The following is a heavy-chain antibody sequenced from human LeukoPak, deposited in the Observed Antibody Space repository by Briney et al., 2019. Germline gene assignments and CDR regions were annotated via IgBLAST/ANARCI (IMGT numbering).Heavy chain of an antibody. J-gene: IGHJ4*02. CDR2: INPNSGGT. Sequence: ASVKVSCKASGYTFTGYYMHWVRQAPGQGLEWMGWINPNSGGTNYAQKFQGRVTMTRDTSISTAYMELSRLRSDDTAVYYCAIRGDGYKRAIDYWGQGTLVTVSS. D-gene: IGHD5-24*01. V-gene: IGHV1-2*02. CDR3: AIRGDGYKRAIDY. CDR1: GYTFTGYY.